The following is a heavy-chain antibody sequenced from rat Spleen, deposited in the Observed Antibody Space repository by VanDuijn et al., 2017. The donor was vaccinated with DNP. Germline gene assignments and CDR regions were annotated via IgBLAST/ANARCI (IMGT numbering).Heavy chain of an antibody. CDR1: GFTFSDYA. J-gene: IGHJ2*01. CDR3: ARPNYYAGSYPHY. D-gene: IGHD1-12*02. Sequence: EVQLVESGGGLVQPGRSLKLSCAASGFTFSDYAMAWVRQSPKKGLEWVATISYDGGRTYYRDSVKGRFTISRDDAKTTLYLQMDSLRSEDMATYYCARPNYYAGSYPHYWGQGVMVTVSS. CDR2: ISYDGGRT. V-gene: IGHV5-7*01.